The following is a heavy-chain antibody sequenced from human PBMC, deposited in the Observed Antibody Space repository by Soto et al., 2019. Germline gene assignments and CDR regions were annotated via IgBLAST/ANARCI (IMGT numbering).Heavy chain of an antibody. Sequence: GALRLSCAASGINFTRHGMHWVRQAPGRGLEWVALISFDGRDRYYADSLKGRFTISRDNSKNTLFLQMNSLKIEDTAVYYCAKESGYFDYWGQGALVTVSS. V-gene: IGHV3-30*18. D-gene: IGHD3-22*01. CDR2: ISFDGRDR. CDR1: GINFTRHG. CDR3: AKESGYFDY. J-gene: IGHJ4*02.